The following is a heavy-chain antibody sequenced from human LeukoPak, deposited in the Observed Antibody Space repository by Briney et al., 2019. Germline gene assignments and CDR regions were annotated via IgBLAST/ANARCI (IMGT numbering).Heavy chain of an antibody. D-gene: IGHD3-10*01. CDR1: GGSISSYY. CDR2: IYYSGST. CDR3: ARDSRVRGVPFDP. V-gene: IGHV4-59*01. Sequence: SETLSLTCTVSGGSISSYYWSWIRQPPGKGLEWIGYIYYSGSTNYNPSLKSRVTISVDTSKNQFSLKLSSVTAADTAVYYCARDSRVRGVPFDPWGQGTLVTVSS. J-gene: IGHJ5*02.